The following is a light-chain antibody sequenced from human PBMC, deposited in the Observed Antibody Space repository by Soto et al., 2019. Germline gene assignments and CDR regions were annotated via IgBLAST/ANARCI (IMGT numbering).Light chain of an antibody. CDR1: QSVSSY. V-gene: IGKV3-20*01. CDR2: GAS. Sequence: EIMLKQSPATLSLTPGERATLSCRASQSVSSYLAWYQQKPGQAPRLLIYGASSRATGILDRFSGSGSGTDFTLTISRLEPEDFAVYYCQHYDSARWTFGQGTKVEIK. J-gene: IGKJ1*01. CDR3: QHYDSARWT.